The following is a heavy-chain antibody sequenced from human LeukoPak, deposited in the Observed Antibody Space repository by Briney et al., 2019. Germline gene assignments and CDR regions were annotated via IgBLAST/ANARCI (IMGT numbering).Heavy chain of an antibody. J-gene: IGHJ6*02. CDR3: AKDTGSTSWAYYYGMDV. CDR2: ISWNSGSI. CDR1: GFTFDDYA. Sequence: GGSLRLSCAASGFTFDDYAMHWVRQAPGKGLEWVSGISWNSGSIGYADSVKGRFTISRDNAKNSLYLQMNSLRAKDTALYYCAKDTGSTSWAYYYGMDVWGQGTTVTVSS. D-gene: IGHD2-2*01. V-gene: IGHV3-9*01.